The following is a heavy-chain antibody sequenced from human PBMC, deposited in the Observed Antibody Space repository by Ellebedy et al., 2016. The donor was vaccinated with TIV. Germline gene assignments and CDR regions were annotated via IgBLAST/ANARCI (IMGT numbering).Heavy chain of an antibody. Sequence: GESLKISCAASGFTFSDYYMSWIRQAPGKGLEWVSYISGSSTYTNYADSVKGRFTISRDNAKNSLFLQMNSLRAEDTAVYFCARDYCGSGSYQDYWGQGTLVTVSS. D-gene: IGHD3-10*01. V-gene: IGHV3-11*06. CDR2: ISGSSTYT. CDR3: ARDYCGSGSYQDY. CDR1: GFTFSDYY. J-gene: IGHJ4*02.